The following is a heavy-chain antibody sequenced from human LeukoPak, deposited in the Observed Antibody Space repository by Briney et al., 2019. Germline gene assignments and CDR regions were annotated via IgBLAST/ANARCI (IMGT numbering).Heavy chain of an antibody. D-gene: IGHD2-8*02. CDR1: GFALSGYW. CDR3: XXGGGWLVVS. V-gene: IGHV3-7*01. CDR2: IKQEGIEK. J-gene: IGHJ5*02. Sequence: PGGSLRLSCGAAGFALSGYWMNWVRQAPGKGLEWVANIKQEGIEKNYAHSVKGRFTISRDNVKNSVFLEMNSLRVEDTAVYYCXXGGGWLVVSWGQGTLVTVSS.